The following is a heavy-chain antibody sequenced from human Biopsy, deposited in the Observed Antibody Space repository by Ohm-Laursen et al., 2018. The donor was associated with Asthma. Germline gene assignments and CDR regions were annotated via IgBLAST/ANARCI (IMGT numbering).Heavy chain of an antibody. D-gene: IGHD3-22*01. CDR1: YGSITSGGYY. Sequence: SETLSLTCTVSYGSITSGGYYWTWIRQHPGKGLEWLGFIYYSGSTYYNPSLKSRVSISIDTSKSQFSLKLSSVTAADTAVYYCARAQDYYDSRGYYRSVDYWGQGTLVTVSS. CDR3: ARAQDYYDSRGYYRSVDY. CDR2: IYYSGST. V-gene: IGHV4-31*02. J-gene: IGHJ4*02.